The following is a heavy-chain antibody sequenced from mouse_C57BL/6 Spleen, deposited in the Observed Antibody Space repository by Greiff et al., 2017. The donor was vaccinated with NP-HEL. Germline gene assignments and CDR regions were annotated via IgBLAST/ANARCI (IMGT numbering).Heavy chain of an antibody. D-gene: IGHD2-4*01. Sequence: EVQLQQSGPGLVKPSQSLSLTCSVTGYSITSGYYWNWIRQFPGNKLEWMGYISYDGSNNYNPSLKNRISITRDTSKNQFFLKLNSVTTEDTATYYCAREGMINYFDYWGQGTTLTVSS. J-gene: IGHJ2*01. CDR1: GYSITSGYY. V-gene: IGHV3-6*01. CDR2: ISYDGSN. CDR3: AREGMINYFDY.